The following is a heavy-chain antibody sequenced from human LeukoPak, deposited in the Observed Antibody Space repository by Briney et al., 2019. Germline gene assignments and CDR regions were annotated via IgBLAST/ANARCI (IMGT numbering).Heavy chain of an antibody. CDR2: IIPIFGTA. CDR1: GGTFSSYA. J-gene: IGHJ4*02. D-gene: IGHD3-22*01. CDR3: ARERGYYDSSGYYHFDY. Sequence: ASVNVSCKASGGTFSSYAISWVRQAPGQGLEWMGGIIPIFGTANYAQKFQGRVTITADESTSTAYMELSSLRSEDTAVYYCARERGYYDSSGYYHFDYWGQGTLVTVSS. V-gene: IGHV1-69*13.